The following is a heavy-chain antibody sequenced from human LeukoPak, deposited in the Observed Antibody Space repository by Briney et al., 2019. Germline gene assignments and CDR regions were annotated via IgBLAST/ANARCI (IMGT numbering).Heavy chain of an antibody. Sequence: GGSLRLSCAASGFTFSSYEMNWVRQAPGKGLEWVSYISSSGSTIYYADSVKGRFTISRDNAKKSMYLQMSSLRAKDTALSNCATYCWAHHPPFDYWGQGTLVTVSS. J-gene: IGHJ4*02. CDR3: ATYCWAHHPPFDY. CDR2: ISSSGSTI. CDR1: GFTFSSYE. V-gene: IGHV3-48*03. D-gene: IGHD2-15*01.